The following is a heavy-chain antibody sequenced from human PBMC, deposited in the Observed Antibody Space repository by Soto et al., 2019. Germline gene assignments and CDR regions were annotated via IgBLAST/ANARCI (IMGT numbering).Heavy chain of an antibody. J-gene: IGHJ3*02. CDR1: GFTFSSYG. V-gene: IGHV3-33*01. Sequence: GGSLRLSCAASGFTFSSYGMHWVRQAPGKGLEWVAVIWYDGSNKYYADSVKGRFTISRDNSKNTLYLQMNSLRAEDAAVYYCARGRGIAAAGHLDAFDIWGQGTMVTVSS. D-gene: IGHD6-13*01. CDR2: IWYDGSNK. CDR3: ARGRGIAAAGHLDAFDI.